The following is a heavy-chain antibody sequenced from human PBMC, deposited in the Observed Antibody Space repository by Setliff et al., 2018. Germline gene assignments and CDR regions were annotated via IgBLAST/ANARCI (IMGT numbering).Heavy chain of an antibody. CDR1: GGSISSGGYY. V-gene: IGHV4-31*03. CDR2: IYYSGST. J-gene: IGHJ5*02. D-gene: IGHD3-22*01. CDR3: ARAHTWSLPNDNSGYPGWFDP. Sequence: PSETLSLTCTVSGGSISSGGYYWSWIRQHPGKGLEWIGYIYYSGSTYYNPSLTRRVTMTVDTSKNHVSLKLSSVTAADTAVYYCARAHTWSLPNDNSGYPGWFDPWGQGTLVTVSS.